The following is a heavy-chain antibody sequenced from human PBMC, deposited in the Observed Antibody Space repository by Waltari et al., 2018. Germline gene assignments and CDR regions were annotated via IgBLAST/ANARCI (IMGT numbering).Heavy chain of an antibody. CDR1: GYSISRGYS. CDR3: ARLHYGDYVRMDY. V-gene: IGHV4-38-2*01. J-gene: IGHJ4*02. Sequence: QVPLQESGPGLVKPSETRSRTCAVSGYSISRGYSWGWIRQPPGKGLEWSGSSYHGGSTSYTPSLTSRVTISVDTSKNQFSLKLSSVTAADTAVYYCARLHYGDYVRMDYWGQGTLVTVSS. CDR2: SYHGGST. D-gene: IGHD4-17*01.